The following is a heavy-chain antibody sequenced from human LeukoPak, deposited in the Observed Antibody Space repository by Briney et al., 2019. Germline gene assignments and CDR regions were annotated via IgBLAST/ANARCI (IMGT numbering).Heavy chain of an antibody. CDR1: GFTFSSYA. CDR2: ISSNGGST. CDR3: ARDLGTRKSIAFAD. V-gene: IGHV3-64*01. D-gene: IGHD6-6*01. J-gene: IGHJ4*02. Sequence: GGSLRLSCAASGFTFSSYAMHWVRQAPGKGLEYVSAISSNGGSTYYANSVKGRFTISRDNSKNTLHLQMGSLRAEDMAVYYCARDLGTRKSIAFADWGQGTLVTVSS.